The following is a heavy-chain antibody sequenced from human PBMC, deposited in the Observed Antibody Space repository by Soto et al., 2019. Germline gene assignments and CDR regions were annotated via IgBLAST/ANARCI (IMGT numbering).Heavy chain of an antibody. D-gene: IGHD6-13*01. CDR1: GGSISSYY. CDR2: IYYSGST. V-gene: IGHV4-59*01. CDR3: ARGPYSSSWDYYYGMDV. J-gene: IGHJ6*02. Sequence: SETLSLTCTVSGGSISSYYWSWIRQPPGKGLERIGYIYYSGSTNYNPSLKSRVTISVDTSKNQFSLKLSSVTAADTAVYYCARGPYSSSWDYYYGMDVWGQGTTVTVSS.